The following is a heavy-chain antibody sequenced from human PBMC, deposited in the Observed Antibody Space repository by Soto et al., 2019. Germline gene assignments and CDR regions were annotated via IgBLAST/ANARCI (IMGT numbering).Heavy chain of an antibody. J-gene: IGHJ6*02. CDR1: GYIFTNYW. Sequence: GESLKISCKGSGYIFTNYWLGWVRQMPGKGLEWMGLIYPGDSDTRYSPAFQGQVTISADKSISTAYLQWNNLEASDTAVYYCAREGVAPYYYYGMDVWGQGTPVTVSS. D-gene: IGHD5-12*01. CDR2: IYPGDSDT. CDR3: AREGVAPYYYYGMDV. V-gene: IGHV5-51*01.